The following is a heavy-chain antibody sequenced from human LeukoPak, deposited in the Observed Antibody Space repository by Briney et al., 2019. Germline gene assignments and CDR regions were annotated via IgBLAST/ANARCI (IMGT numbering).Heavy chain of an antibody. CDR3: ATGGAYRFAY. J-gene: IGHJ4*02. D-gene: IGHD4-11*01. Sequence: GASVKVSCKASGYSITNYAILWVRQAPGQGLEWMGWINANTEKSTYAPGFTGRYVFSLDSSVNTAYLQISSLKAEDTALYYCATGGAYRFAYWGQGTLVTVSS. V-gene: IGHV7-4-1*02. CDR1: GYSITNYA. CDR2: INANTEKS.